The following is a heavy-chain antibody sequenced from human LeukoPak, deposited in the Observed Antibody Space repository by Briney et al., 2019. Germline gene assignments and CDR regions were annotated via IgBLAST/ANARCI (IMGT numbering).Heavy chain of an antibody. V-gene: IGHV4-39*02. CDR2: MYYRGTT. J-gene: IGHJ4*02. D-gene: IGHD2-21*01. Sequence: SETLALICSVSGGSISSSSYYWAWIRQSPGKGLEWIGSMYYRGTTYENSSLKSRLTLSIDTSNNQFSLKLTSVIAADTAVYFCAREYSRSVVAGSRPDLWGQGLLVTVSS. CDR3: AREYSRSVVAGSRPDL. CDR1: GGSISSSSYY.